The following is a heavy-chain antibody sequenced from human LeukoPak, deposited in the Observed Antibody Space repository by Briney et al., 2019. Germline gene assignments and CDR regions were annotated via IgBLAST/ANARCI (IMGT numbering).Heavy chain of an antibody. J-gene: IGHJ6*02. D-gene: IGHD2-2*01. V-gene: IGHV1-18*01. Sequence: ASVKVSCKASGYSFSSYSITWLRQAPGQGLEWMGWISVYSGDTNYAQKFQGRVTMTTDTTTSTAYMELSSLRSEDTAVYYCARNRCSSTSCYWVYYYYGMDVWGQGTTVTVSS. CDR1: GYSFSSYS. CDR3: ARNRCSSTSCYWVYYYYGMDV. CDR2: ISVYSGDT.